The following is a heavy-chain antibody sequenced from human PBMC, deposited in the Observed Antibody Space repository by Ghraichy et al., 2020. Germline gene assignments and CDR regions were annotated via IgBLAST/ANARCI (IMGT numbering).Heavy chain of an antibody. V-gene: IGHV1-3*01. CDR3: AREGYRYGMDV. Sequence: ASVKVSCKASGYTFTSYAMHWVRQAPGQRFEWMGWINPGSGYTKYSQKLQGRVTITRDTSASTAYMDLSSLRSEDTAVYYCAREGYRYGMDVWGQGTTVTGSS. CDR1: GYTFTSYA. J-gene: IGHJ6*02. D-gene: IGHD1-1*01. CDR2: INPGSGYT.